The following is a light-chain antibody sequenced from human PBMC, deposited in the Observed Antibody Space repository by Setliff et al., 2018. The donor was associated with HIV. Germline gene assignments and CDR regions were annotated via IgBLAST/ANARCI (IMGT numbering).Light chain of an antibody. CDR1: SDDVGGNNF. Sequence: QSVLTQPASVSGSPGQSITISCTGTSDDVGGNNFVSWYQQHPGTAPTLVIYDVNNRPSGVSNRFSGSKSGNTASLTISGLQSEDEADHYCTSYRGVSTLGVFGTGTKVTVL. CDR2: DVN. J-gene: IGLJ1*01. V-gene: IGLV2-14*03. CDR3: TSYRGVSTLGV.